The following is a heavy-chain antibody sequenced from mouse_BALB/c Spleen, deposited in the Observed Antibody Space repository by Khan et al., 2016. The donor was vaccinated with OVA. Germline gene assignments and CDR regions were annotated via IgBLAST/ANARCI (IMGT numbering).Heavy chain of an antibody. CDR3: ARRGLRWDFAY. J-gene: IGHJ2*01. CDR2: INPSTGYT. CDR1: GYTFINYW. V-gene: IGHV1-7*01. D-gene: IGHD1-1*01. Sequence: QVRLQQSGAELAKPGASVKMSCKASGYTFINYWILWVKQRPGKGLEWIGYINPSTGYTEYNQNFKDKATLTADKSSSTAYMQLSSLTSEDAAVYYCARRGLRWDFAYWGQGTTLTVSS.